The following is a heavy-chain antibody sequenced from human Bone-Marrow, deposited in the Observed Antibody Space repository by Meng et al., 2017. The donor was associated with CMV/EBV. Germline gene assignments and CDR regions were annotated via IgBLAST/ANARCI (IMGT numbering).Heavy chain of an antibody. CDR3: AKDQVVLSEYSSSSGY. Sequence: GGSLRLSCAASGFTFSSYAMHWVRQAPGKGLEWVAVISYDGSNKYYADSVKGRFTISRDNSKNTLYLQMNSLRAEDTAVYYCAKDQVVLSEYSSSSGYWGQGTRVTGSS. J-gene: IGHJ4*02. CDR1: GFTFSSYA. V-gene: IGHV3-30-3*01. CDR2: ISYDGSNK. D-gene: IGHD6-6*01.